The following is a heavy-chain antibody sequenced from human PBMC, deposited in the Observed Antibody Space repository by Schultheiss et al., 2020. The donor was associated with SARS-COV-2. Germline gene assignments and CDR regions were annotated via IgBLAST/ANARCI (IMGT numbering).Heavy chain of an antibody. CDR1: GGSISSYY. CDR3: ARGGSSAHFDY. Sequence: LSCTVSGGSISSYYWSWIRQPAGKGLEWIGRIYTSGSTNYNPSLKSRVTMSVDTSKNQFSLKLSSVTAADTAVYYCARGGSSAHFDYWGQGTLVTVSS. D-gene: IGHD6-6*01. V-gene: IGHV4-4*07. J-gene: IGHJ4*02. CDR2: IYTSGST.